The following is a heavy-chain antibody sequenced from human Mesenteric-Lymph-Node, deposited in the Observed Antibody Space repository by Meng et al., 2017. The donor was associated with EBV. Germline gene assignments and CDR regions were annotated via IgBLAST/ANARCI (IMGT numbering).Heavy chain of an antibody. CDR2: IYWDDDK. CDR3: AHSDVGIIPFDS. CDR1: GFSLSTNGVA. J-gene: IGHJ4*02. Sequence: QSPLKESGPTLVKPTQTLTLTCTFSGFSLSTNGVAVGWIRQPPGKALEWLSLIYWDDDKRYSPSLKSRLTITKDTSKNQVVLSMTNMDPVDTDTYFCAHSDVGIIPFDSWGQGTLVTVSS. V-gene: IGHV2-5*02. D-gene: IGHD1-26*01.